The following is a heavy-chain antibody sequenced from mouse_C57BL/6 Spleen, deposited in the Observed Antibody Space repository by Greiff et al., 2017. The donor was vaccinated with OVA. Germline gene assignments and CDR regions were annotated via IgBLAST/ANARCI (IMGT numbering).Heavy chain of an antibody. CDR1: GYTFTGYW. V-gene: IGHV1-9*01. CDR3: SRRNYGSSYAMDY. Sequence: QVQLQQSGAELMKPGASVKLSCKATGYTFTGYWIEWVKQRPGHGLEWIGEILPGSGSTNYNEKFKGKATFTADTSSNTAYRELSSLRTKNSAIYYCSRRNYGSSYAMDYWGQGTSVTVSS. CDR2: ILPGSGST. J-gene: IGHJ4*01. D-gene: IGHD1-1*01.